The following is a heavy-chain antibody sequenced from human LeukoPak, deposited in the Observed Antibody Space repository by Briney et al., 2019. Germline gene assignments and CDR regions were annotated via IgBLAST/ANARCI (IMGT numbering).Heavy chain of an antibody. J-gene: IGHJ4*02. CDR1: GFTFSSYW. CDR2: INSDGSST. CDR3: AKSLTEQRITMVQGVTPMVGCFDY. D-gene: IGHD3-10*01. Sequence: GGSLRLSCAASGFTFSSYWMHWVRQAPGKGLVWVSRINSDGSSTSYADSVKGRFTISRDNSKNTLYLQMNSLRAEDTAVYYCAKSLTEQRITMVQGVTPMVGCFDYWGQGTLVTVSS. V-gene: IGHV3-74*01.